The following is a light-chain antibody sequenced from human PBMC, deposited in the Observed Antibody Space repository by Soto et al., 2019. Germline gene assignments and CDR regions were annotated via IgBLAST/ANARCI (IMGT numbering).Light chain of an antibody. V-gene: IGLV2-14*01. Sequence: QSALTQPASVSGSPGQSITISCTGTSSDAGGYNYVSWYQQHPGKAPKLMIYDVSNRPSGVSNRFSGSKSGNTASLTISGLQAEDEADYYCSSYTSSSTLSLYVFGTGTKVTVL. CDR2: DVS. CDR1: SSDAGGYNY. CDR3: SSYTSSSTLSLYV. J-gene: IGLJ1*01.